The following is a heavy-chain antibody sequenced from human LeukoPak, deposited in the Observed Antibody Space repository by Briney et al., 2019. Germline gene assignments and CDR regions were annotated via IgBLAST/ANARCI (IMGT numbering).Heavy chain of an antibody. Sequence: SETLSLTCAVYGGSFSGYYWSWIRQPPGGGLEWIGEINHSGSTNYNPSLKSRVTISVDTSKNQFSLKLGSVTAADTAVYYCARAWFGELRFDPWGQGTLVTVSS. V-gene: IGHV4-34*01. D-gene: IGHD3-10*01. J-gene: IGHJ5*02. CDR1: GGSFSGYY. CDR2: INHSGST. CDR3: ARAWFGELRFDP.